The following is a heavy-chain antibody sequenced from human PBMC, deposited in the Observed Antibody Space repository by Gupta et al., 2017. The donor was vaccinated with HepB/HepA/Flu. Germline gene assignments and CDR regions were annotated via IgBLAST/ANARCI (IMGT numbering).Heavy chain of an antibody. CDR1: GFPFSDYY. J-gene: IGHJ3*02. V-gene: IGHV3-11*01. CDR2: ISDSGYII. CDR3: VRRNDFWSGYHDFDI. Sequence: QVQLVVSGGCLVNPGCSLSLSCASSGFPFSDYYMTWIRQAPKAGLEWLPDISDSGYIIHNADTVKCRLAITRENAKKALNLKLTSLRAEDTAVYYCVRRNDFWSGYHDFDIWGQGTMVTVSS. D-gene: IGHD3-3*01.